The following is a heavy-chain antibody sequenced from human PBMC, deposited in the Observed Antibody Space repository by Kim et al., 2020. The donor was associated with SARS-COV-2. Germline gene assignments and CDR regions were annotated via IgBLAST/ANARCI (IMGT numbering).Heavy chain of an antibody. D-gene: IGHD3-22*01. Sequence: ASVKVSCKASGYTFTSYYMHWVRQAPGQGLEWMGIINPIGGSTSYAQKFQGRGTMTRDTSTSTVYMELSSLRSEDTAVYYCAREDDSSGYYKYYFDYWGQGALVNVSS. CDR1: GYTFTSYY. V-gene: IGHV1-46*01. CDR2: INPIGGST. J-gene: IGHJ4*02. CDR3: AREDDSSGYYKYYFDY.